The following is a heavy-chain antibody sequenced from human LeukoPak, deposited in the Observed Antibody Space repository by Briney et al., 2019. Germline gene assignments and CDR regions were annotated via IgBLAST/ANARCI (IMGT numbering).Heavy chain of an antibody. CDR1: GDSISSYY. Sequence: SETLSLTCTVSGDSISSYYCSWIRQPPGKGLEWIGYIYYSGSTSYNPSLKSRVTISLDTSNNQFSLKLRSVTAADTAVYYCAIRVGASWDLWPYYFDYWGQGTLVTVSS. V-gene: IGHV4-59*01. J-gene: IGHJ4*02. CDR3: AIRVGASWDLWPYYFDY. CDR2: IYYSGST. D-gene: IGHD3-16*01.